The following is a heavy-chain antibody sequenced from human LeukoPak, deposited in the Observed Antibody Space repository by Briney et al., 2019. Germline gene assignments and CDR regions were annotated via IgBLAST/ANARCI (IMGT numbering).Heavy chain of an antibody. CDR3: ASSSWSSEYFHY. V-gene: IGHV3-53*01. Sequence: DPGGSLRLSCAASGFTVSSNYMSWVRQAPGKGLEWVSAIYSGGSTYYADSVKGRFTISRDNSKNTLYLQMNSLRAEDTAVYYCASSSWSSEYFHYWGQGTLVTVSS. D-gene: IGHD6-13*01. CDR2: IYSGGST. CDR1: GFTVSSNY. J-gene: IGHJ1*01.